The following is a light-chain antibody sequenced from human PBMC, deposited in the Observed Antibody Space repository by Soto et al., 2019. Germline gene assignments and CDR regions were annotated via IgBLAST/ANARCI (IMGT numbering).Light chain of an antibody. CDR2: DVT. J-gene: IGLJ1*01. CDR1: HRDFGIYNS. CDR3: SSYTSSSSYV. V-gene: IGLV2-14*01. Sequence: SVLAQPASLPGAPGEADPLLFTGNHRDFGIYNSVSWYQQHPGKAPKLMIHDVTNRPSGVSDRFSGSKSGNTASLTISGLQAEDEADYYCSSYTSSSSYVFGTGTKVTVL.